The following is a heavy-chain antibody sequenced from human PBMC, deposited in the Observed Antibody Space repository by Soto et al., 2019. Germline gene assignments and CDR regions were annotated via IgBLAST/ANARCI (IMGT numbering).Heavy chain of an antibody. D-gene: IGHD4-17*01. CDR2: ISYDGSNK. V-gene: IGHV3-30*18. CDR1: GFTFSSYG. Sequence: PGGSLRLSCAASGFTFSSYGMHWVRQAPGKGLEWVAVISYDGSNKYYADSVKGRFTISRDNSKNTLYLQMNSLRAEDTAVYYCAKLGTTVTTTDYWGQGTLVTVSS. CDR3: AKLGTTVTTTDY. J-gene: IGHJ4*02.